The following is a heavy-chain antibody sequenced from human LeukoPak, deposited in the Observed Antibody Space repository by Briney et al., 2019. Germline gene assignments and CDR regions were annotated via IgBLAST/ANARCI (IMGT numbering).Heavy chain of an antibody. CDR3: ASMRRTSFDP. V-gene: IGHV1-69*01. D-gene: IGHD3-16*01. CDR1: GGTFSSYA. J-gene: IGHJ5*02. CDR2: IIPIFCTA. Sequence: ASVKVSCKASGGTFSSYAISWVRQAPGQGLEWMGGIIPIFCTANYAQKFQGRVTITADESTSTAYMELSSLRSEDTAVYSCASMRRTSFDPWGQGTLVTVSS.